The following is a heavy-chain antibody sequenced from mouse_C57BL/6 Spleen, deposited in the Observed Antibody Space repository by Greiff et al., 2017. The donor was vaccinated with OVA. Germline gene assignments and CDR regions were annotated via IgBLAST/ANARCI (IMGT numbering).Heavy chain of an antibody. Sequence: VQLVESGAELARPGASVKMSCKASGYTFTSYTMHWVKQRPGQGLEWIGYINPSSGYTKYNQKFKDKATLTADKSSSTAYMQLSSLTSEDSAVYYCARQAVVGYFDVWGTGTTVTVSS. CDR2: INPSSGYT. V-gene: IGHV1-4*01. CDR1: GYTFTSYT. D-gene: IGHD1-1*01. CDR3: ARQAVVGYFDV. J-gene: IGHJ1*03.